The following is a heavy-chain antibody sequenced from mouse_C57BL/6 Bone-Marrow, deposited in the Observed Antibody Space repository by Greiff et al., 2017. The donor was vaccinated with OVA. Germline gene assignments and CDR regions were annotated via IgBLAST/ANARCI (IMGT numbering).Heavy chain of an antibody. J-gene: IGHJ2*01. Sequence: EVKLQESGPGLVKPSQSLSLTCSVTGYSITSGYYWNWIRQFPGNKLEWMGYISYDGSNNYNPSLKNRISITRDTSKNQFFLKLNSVTTEDTATYYCARAGDGYYTLYYFDYWGQGTTLTVSA. V-gene: IGHV3-6*01. CDR2: ISYDGSN. CDR1: GYSITSGYY. D-gene: IGHD2-3*01. CDR3: ARAGDGYYTLYYFDY.